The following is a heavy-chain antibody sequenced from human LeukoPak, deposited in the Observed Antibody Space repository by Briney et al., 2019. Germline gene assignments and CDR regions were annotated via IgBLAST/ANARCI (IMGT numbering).Heavy chain of an antibody. CDR3: ARSLPYGTTWYGRSDF. CDR1: GFALSSHW. D-gene: IGHD6-13*01. Sequence: GGSLRLSCAASGFALSSHWMTWVRQVPGKGLEWVANIRQDGDTKYYVDSVKGRFTISRDNAMNSLYLQMNSLRAEDTAIYYCARSLPYGTTWYGRSDFWGQGTLVTVSS. CDR2: IRQDGDTK. J-gene: IGHJ4*02. V-gene: IGHV3-7*03.